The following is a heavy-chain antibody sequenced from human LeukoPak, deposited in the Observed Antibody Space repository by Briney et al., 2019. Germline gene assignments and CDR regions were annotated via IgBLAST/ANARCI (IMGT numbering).Heavy chain of an antibody. CDR3: ARASFGDYPAEYYHH. CDR1: GGSISGHY. V-gene: IGHV4-59*11. Sequence: PSETLSLTCTVAGGSISGHYWNWIRQPPGRGLEWIGYVYSSGTTNYNPSLKGRVTILVDTSKNQFSLKLNSVTAADTAVYYCARASFGDYPAEYYHHWGQGTLVTVSS. CDR2: VYSSGTT. J-gene: IGHJ1*01. D-gene: IGHD4-17*01.